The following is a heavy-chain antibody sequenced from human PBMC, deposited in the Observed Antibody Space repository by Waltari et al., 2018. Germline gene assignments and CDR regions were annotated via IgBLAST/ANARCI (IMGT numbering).Heavy chain of an antibody. Sequence: QVQLQESGPGLVKSSETLSLTCVVSGSSISSGYYWGWVRQPPGKGLEWIGGTYHSGSTYYNPSLKSRVTISVDTSKNQFSLKLSSVTVADTAVYYCARLGFNWSYWGQGTLVTVSS. CDR3: ARLGFNWSY. V-gene: IGHV4-38-2*01. CDR1: GSSISSGYY. J-gene: IGHJ4*02. CDR2: TYHSGST. D-gene: IGHD1-20*01.